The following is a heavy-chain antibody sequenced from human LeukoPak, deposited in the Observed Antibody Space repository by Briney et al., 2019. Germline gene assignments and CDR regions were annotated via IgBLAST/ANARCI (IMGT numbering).Heavy chain of an antibody. J-gene: IGHJ5*02. CDR2: VYFSGTT. Sequence: SETLSLTCTVSGRPLSSSSYHWGWIRQPLGKGLEWIGSVYFSGTTYYNPSLKSRVTISVDTSKNQFSLKLNSVTAADTAVYYCARHEVGYCSSPSCYVGNWLDPWGQGTLVTVSS. CDR3: ARHEVGYCSSPSCYVGNWLDP. D-gene: IGHD2-2*01. V-gene: IGHV4-39*01. CDR1: GRPLSSSSYH.